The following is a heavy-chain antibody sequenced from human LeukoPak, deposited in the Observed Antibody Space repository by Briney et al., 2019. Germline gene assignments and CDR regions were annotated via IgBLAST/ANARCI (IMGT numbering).Heavy chain of an antibody. J-gene: IGHJ3*01. Sequence: GGSLRLSCAASGFTFSSYWRSWVRQVPGKGLEWVANMKQDGSEEYYVDSVKGRFTISRDNAKNSLYLQMNSLRAEDTAVYYCARSLAAGFDVWGQGTMVTVSS. CDR3: ARSLAAGFDV. CDR2: MKQDGSEE. CDR1: GFTFSSYW. V-gene: IGHV3-7*04. D-gene: IGHD6-25*01.